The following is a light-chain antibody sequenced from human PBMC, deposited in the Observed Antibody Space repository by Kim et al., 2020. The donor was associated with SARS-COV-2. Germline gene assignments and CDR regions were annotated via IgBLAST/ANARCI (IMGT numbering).Light chain of an antibody. Sequence: ASVGDRVTITCRASQGISNYLAWYQQKPGKVPKLLIYAASALRSGVPSRFSGSGSGTDFTLTITSLQPEDVAVYYCQQCKGAPLTFGHGTKVDIK. J-gene: IGKJ1*01. CDR2: AAS. V-gene: IGKV1-27*01. CDR3: QQCKGAPLT. CDR1: QGISNY.